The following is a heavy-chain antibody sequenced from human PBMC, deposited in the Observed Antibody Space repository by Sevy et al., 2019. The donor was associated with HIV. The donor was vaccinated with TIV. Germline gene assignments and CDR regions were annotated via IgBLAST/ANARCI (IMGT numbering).Heavy chain of an antibody. Sequence: GGSLRLSCAASGFPVSSNYMSWVRQAPGKGLEWVSVMCSDGSTYHADYVTGRFTISRDNSKNSLYLQMNSLRVEDTAVYYCARGKGGYGYGLDYWGQGTLVTVSS. J-gene: IGHJ4*02. CDR3: ARGKGGYGYGLDY. V-gene: IGHV3-66*01. CDR1: GFPVSSNY. CDR2: MCSDGST. D-gene: IGHD5-18*01.